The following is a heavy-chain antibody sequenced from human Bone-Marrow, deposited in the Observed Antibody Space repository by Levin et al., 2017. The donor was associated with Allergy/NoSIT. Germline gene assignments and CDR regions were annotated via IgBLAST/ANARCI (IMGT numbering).Heavy chain of an antibody. CDR2: IPTDNNYK. V-gene: IGHV3-21*06. CDR1: GFNFSTYA. Sequence: GESLKISCGVSGFNFSTYAMTWVRQAPGKGLEWVSSIPTDNNYKYYADSVKGRFTISRDNANNALYLQMNSLRAEDTAIYYCARVWYCITASCSGAGGLDVWGQGTTVTVSS. CDR3: ARVWYCITASCSGAGGLDV. J-gene: IGHJ6*02. D-gene: IGHD2-2*01.